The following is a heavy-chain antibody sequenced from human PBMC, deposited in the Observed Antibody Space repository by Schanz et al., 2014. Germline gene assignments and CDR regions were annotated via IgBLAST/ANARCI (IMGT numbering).Heavy chain of an antibody. V-gene: IGHV4-59*08. CDR1: GGDIGNYY. J-gene: IGHJ5*02. D-gene: IGHD3-3*01. CDR2: IHQSGGT. Sequence: QVQLQESGPGLVKPSETLSLTCSVSGGDIGNYYWSWIRQPPGKGLEWIGYIHQSGGTNYNPSLKSQVTILVDTSKNQFSRRLPSLTAADTAVYYCAKFLYDDPSWGQGTLVTVSS. CDR3: AKFLYDDPS.